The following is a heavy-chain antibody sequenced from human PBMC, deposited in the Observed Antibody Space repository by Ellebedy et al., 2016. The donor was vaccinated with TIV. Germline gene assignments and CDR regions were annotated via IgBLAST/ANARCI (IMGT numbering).Heavy chain of an antibody. CDR1: GGTFSNYA. V-gene: IGHV1-69*13. Sequence: AASVKVSCKASGGTFSNYAVSWVRQAPGQGLEWMGGIIPFFGTANYAQRFQGRVTITADESTSTSYMELSSLRSEDTAVYYCARDRVVSNWFDPWGQGTLVTVSS. CDR3: ARDRVVSNWFDP. D-gene: IGHD2-15*01. CDR2: IIPFFGTA. J-gene: IGHJ5*02.